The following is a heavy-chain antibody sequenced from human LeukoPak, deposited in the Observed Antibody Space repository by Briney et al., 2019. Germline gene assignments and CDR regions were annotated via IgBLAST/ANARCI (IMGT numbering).Heavy chain of an antibody. D-gene: IGHD4-17*01. CDR3: ARGRRTVTYDY. Sequence: PSETLSLTCAVYGGSFSGYYWSWIRQPPGKGLEWIGEINHGGSTNYNPSLKSRVTISVDTSKNQFSLKLSSVTAADTAVYYCARGRRTVTYDYWGQGTLVTVSS. CDR1: GGSFSGYY. V-gene: IGHV4-34*01. J-gene: IGHJ4*02. CDR2: INHGGST.